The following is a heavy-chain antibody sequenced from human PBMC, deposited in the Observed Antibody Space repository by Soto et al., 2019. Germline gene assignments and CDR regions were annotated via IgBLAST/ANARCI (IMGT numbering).Heavy chain of an antibody. D-gene: IGHD2-2*02. V-gene: IGHV1-18*01. J-gene: IGHJ6*03. CDR3: ARRRDYCSSTSCYKYYYYYCYMDV. CDR1: GYTFTSYG. Sequence: QVQLVQSGAEVKKPGASVKVSCKASGYTFTSYGISWVRQAPGQGLEWMGWISAYNGNTNYAQKLQGRVTMTTDTSTSTAYMELRSLRSDDTAVYYCARRRDYCSSTSCYKYYYYYCYMDVWGKGTTVTVSS. CDR2: ISAYNGNT.